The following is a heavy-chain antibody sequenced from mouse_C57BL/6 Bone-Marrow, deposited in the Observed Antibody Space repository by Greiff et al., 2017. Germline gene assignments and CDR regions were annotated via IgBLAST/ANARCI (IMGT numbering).Heavy chain of an antibody. D-gene: IGHD2-1*01. CDR2: INPSNGGT. Sequence: VQLQQPGTELVKPGASVTLSCKASGYTFTSYWMHWVKQRPGQGLEWIGNINPSNGGTNYNEKIKSKATLTVDKSSRTAYMQLSSLTSEDSAVYYCARYGNFHWYFDVWGTGTTVTVSS. CDR3: ARYGNFHWYFDV. CDR1: GYTFTSYW. J-gene: IGHJ1*03. V-gene: IGHV1-53*01.